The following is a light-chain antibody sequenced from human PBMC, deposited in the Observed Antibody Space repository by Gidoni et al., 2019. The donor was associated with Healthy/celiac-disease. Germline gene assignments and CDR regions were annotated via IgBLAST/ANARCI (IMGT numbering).Light chain of an antibody. CDR2: GAS. CDR1: QSVSSSY. V-gene: IGKV3-20*01. CDR3: QQYGSAPT. Sequence: EIVSTQFPGTLSLSPGERATLSCRASQSVSSSYLAWYQQKPGQAPRLLIYGASSRATGIPDRFSGSGSGTDFTLTISRLEPEDFAVYYCQQYGSAPTFGQGTKLEIK. J-gene: IGKJ2*01.